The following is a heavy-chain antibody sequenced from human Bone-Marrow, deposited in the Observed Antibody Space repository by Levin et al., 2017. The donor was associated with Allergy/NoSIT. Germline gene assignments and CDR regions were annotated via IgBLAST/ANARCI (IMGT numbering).Heavy chain of an antibody. J-gene: IGHJ4*02. V-gene: IGHV1-69*10. D-gene: IGHD6-19*01. CDR1: GGSFDEYA. CDR3: ATDSSSGWTPLDY. Sequence: SVKVSCKASGGSFDEYAVSWVRQAPGQGLEWMGGFNPIFGVAMYAQKFQGRVTMTEDTSTDTAYMEMSSLTFDDTAVYYCATDSSSGWTPLDYWGQGTLVTVSS. CDR2: FNPIFGVA.